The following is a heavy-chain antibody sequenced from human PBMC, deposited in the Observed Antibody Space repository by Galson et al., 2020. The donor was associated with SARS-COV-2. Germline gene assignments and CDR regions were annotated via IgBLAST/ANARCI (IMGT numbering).Heavy chain of an antibody. J-gene: IGHJ3*02. Sequence: GGSLRLSCAASGFTFSNYWMHWVRQAPGKGLLWVSRIDSDGSNTNYADSVKGRFTISRDNARNTLYLQMNSLRVEDTAVYYCARDGMRGDACDIWGQGTIVTVSS. V-gene: IGHV3-74*01. CDR2: IDSDGSNT. CDR1: GFTFSNYW. CDR3: ARDGMRGDACDI.